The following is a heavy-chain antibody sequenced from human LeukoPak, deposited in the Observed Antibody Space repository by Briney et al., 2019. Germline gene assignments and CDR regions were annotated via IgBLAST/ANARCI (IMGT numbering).Heavy chain of an antibody. D-gene: IGHD6-6*01. Sequence: ASVKVSCKASGYTFTSYDINWVRQVTGQGLEWMGWMNPNSGNTGYAQKFQGRVTMTRNTSISTAYMELSSLRSEDTAVYYCARGSRIAARPSYYYYMDVWGKGTTGTVSS. CDR3: ARGSRIAARPSYYYYMDV. CDR2: MNPNSGNT. V-gene: IGHV1-8*01. CDR1: GYTFTSYD. J-gene: IGHJ6*03.